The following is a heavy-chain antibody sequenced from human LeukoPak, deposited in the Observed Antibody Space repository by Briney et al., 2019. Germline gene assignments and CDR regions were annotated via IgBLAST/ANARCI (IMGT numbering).Heavy chain of an antibody. CDR1: GFTFSNAW. CDR2: IKSKTDGGTT. Sequence: GGSLRLSCAASGFTFSNAWMSWVRQAPGKGLEWVGRIKSKTDGGTTDYAAPVKGRFTISRDDSKNTLYLQMNSLKTEDTAVYYSLSGSGYYYYYYGMDVWGQGTTVTVSS. CDR3: LSGSGYYYYYYGMDV. D-gene: IGHD3-22*01. V-gene: IGHV3-15*01. J-gene: IGHJ6*02.